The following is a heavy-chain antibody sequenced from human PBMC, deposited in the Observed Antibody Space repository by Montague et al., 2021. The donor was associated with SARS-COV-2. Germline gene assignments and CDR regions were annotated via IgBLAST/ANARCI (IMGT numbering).Heavy chain of an antibody. J-gene: IGHJ4*02. CDR1: GDSINSDHW. V-gene: IGHV4-4*02. CDR2: THQCGGT. Sequence: SETLSLTCAVSGDSINSDHWWSWVRQPPGKGLEWMVETHQCGGTNYKPSLRSRVSIFLDKSKNQFSLTLTSVTAADTAMYYCASHFVWQQLSTWGQGTLVSVSS. CDR3: ASHFVWQQLST. D-gene: IGHD6-13*01.